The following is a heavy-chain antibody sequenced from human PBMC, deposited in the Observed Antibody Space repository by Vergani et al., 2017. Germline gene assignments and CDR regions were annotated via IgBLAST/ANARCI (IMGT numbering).Heavy chain of an antibody. D-gene: IGHD1-26*01. J-gene: IGHJ3*02. CDR3: ARGGVGSYYYGAFDI. Sequence: QVQLVQSGAEVKKPGSSVKVSCKASGGTFSSYTISWVRQAPGQGLEWMGRIIPILGIANYAQKFQGRVTITADKSTSTAYMELSSLRSEGTAVYYCARGGVGSYYYGAFDIWGQGTMVTVSS. CDR2: IIPILGIA. CDR1: GGTFSSYT. V-gene: IGHV1-69*02.